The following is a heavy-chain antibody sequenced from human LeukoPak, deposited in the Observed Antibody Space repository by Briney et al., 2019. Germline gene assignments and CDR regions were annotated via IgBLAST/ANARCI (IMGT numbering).Heavy chain of an antibody. V-gene: IGHV5-51*01. CDR1: GYSFTSYW. Sequence: GESLKISCKGSGYSFTSYWIGWVRQMPGKGLEWMGIIYPGDSDTRYSPSFQGQVTISADKSISTAYLQWSSLKASDTAMYHCAGTTVTSTYYYYGMDVWGQGTTVTVSS. J-gene: IGHJ6*02. D-gene: IGHD4-17*01. CDR2: IYPGDSDT. CDR3: AGTTVTSTYYYYGMDV.